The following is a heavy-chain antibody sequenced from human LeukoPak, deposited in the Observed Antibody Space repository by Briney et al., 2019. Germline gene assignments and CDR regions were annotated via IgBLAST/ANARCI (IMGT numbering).Heavy chain of an antibody. J-gene: IGHJ6*02. CDR1: GFNFSNYV. D-gene: IGHD6-13*01. V-gene: IGHV3-23*01. CDR2: ITASGGST. Sequence: GGSLRLSCAASGFNFSNYVMTWVRQAPGKGLEWVSGITASGGSTYHADSVKGRFTISRDNSKNTLYLQMNSLRAEDTAVYYCAKLEQQLVENYYGMDVWGQGTTVTVSS. CDR3: AKLEQQLVENYYGMDV.